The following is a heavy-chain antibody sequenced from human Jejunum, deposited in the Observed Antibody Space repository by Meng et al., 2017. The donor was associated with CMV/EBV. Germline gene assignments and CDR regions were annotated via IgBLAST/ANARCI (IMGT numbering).Heavy chain of an antibody. D-gene: IGHD3-10*01. V-gene: IGHV4-31*03. CDR1: GDSISSGGYY. CDR3: ARASYGSGSPLGESWFDP. Sequence: QVQLQGSGPVLVKPSHPLSLTCTVSGDSISSGGYYWSWIRQHPGKGLEWIGYIHDSGSTYYNPSLKSRVTISADTSKNQFSLKLSSVTAADTAVYYCARASYGSGSPLGESWFDPWGQGTLVTVSS. CDR2: IHDSGST. J-gene: IGHJ5*02.